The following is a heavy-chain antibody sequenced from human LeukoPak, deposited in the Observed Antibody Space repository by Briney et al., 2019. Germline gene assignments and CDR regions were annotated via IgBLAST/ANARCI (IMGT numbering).Heavy chain of an antibody. J-gene: IGHJ4*02. CDR2: INPNSGGT. Sequence: ASVKVSCKASGYTFTGFYMHWVRQAPGQGLEWMGWINPNSGGTNYAQKFQGRVTMTRDTSISTAYMELSRLTSDDTALYYCARTYTAVHYFDYWGQGTLVTVSS. CDR3: ARTYTAVHYFDY. D-gene: IGHD2-21*02. CDR1: GYTFTGFY. V-gene: IGHV1-2*02.